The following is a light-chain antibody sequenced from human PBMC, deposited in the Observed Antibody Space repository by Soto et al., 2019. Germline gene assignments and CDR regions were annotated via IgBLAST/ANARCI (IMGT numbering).Light chain of an antibody. CDR3: QQYNSYPYT. Sequence: DIQMTQSPSTLSASVGDRVTITCRASQSISSWLAWYQQKPGKAPKLLIYKASSLESGVTSRFGGSGSRTDFTLTISSLQPDDFATYYCQQYNSYPYTFGQGTKLEIK. CDR1: QSISSW. CDR2: KAS. V-gene: IGKV1-5*03. J-gene: IGKJ2*01.